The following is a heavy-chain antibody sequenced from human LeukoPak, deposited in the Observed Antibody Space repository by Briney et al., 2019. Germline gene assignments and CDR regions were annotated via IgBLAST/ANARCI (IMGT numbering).Heavy chain of an antibody. CDR1: GGSISSYY. D-gene: IGHD6-19*01. J-gene: IGHJ4*02. CDR2: IYYSGST. Sequence: TSETLSLTCTVSGGSISSYYWSWIRQPPGKGLEWIGYIYYSGSTNYNPSLKSRVTISVDTSKNQFSLKLSSVTAADTAVYYCARHAGTAVAGTLYYFDYWGQGTLVTVSS. V-gene: IGHV4-59*08. CDR3: ARHAGTAVAGTLYYFDY.